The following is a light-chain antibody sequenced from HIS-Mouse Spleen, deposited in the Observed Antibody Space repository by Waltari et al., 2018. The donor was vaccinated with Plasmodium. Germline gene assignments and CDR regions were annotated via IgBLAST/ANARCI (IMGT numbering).Light chain of an antibody. CDR3: MQALQTPRYT. CDR1: QSLLQSNGYNY. V-gene: IGKV2-28*01. Sequence: IVMTQSPLSLPVTPGEPASISCRSSQSLLQSNGYNYLDWYLQKPGQSPQLLIYLGSNRASGVPDRFSGSGSGTDFTLKISRVEAEDVGVYYCMQALQTPRYTFGQGTKLEIK. CDR2: LGS. J-gene: IGKJ2*01.